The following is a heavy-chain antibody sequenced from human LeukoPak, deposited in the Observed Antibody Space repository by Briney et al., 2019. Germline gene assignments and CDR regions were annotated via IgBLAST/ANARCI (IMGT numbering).Heavy chain of an antibody. D-gene: IGHD5-12*01. CDR2: INNVASHI. CDR1: GFTFSSSA. CDR3: ARDRYSGYEFDY. J-gene: IGHJ4*02. Sequence: GGSLRLSCAASGFTFSSSAMNWVRQAPGKGLEWVSSINNVASHIYYAHSVKGQFTISRDNAKNSLYLQMNGLGAEDTAVYYCARDRYSGYEFDYWGQGTLVTVS. V-gene: IGHV3-21*01.